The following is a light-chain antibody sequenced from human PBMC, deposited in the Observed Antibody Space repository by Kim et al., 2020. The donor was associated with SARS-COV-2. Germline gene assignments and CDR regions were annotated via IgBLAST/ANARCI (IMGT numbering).Light chain of an antibody. V-gene: IGLV1-51*01. CDR3: GTWDSSLSAV. CDR2: DNN. J-gene: IGLJ3*02. CDR1: SSNIGNNY. Sequence: QSVLTQPPSVSAAPGQKVTISCSGSSSNIGNNYVSWYQQLPGTAPKLLIYDNNKRPSRIPDRFSGSKSGTSATLGITGLQTGDEADYYCGTWDSSLSAVFGGGTKLTVL.